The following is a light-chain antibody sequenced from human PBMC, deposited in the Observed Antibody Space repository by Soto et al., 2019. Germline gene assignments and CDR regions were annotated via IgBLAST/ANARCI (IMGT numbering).Light chain of an antibody. CDR2: NNN. J-gene: IGLJ3*02. CDR3: SVWDDSLKGWV. Sequence: QSVLTQPPSASGTPGQRVTNSCSGSNFNIGSHTVNWYQQLPGTAPKLLMHNNNQRPSGVPDRFSGSKSGTSASLAISGLQSEDEADYSCSVWDDSLKGWVFGGGTKVTVL. V-gene: IGLV1-44*01. CDR1: NFNIGSHT.